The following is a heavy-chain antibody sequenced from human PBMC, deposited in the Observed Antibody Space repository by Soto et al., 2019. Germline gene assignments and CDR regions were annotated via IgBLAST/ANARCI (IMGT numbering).Heavy chain of an antibody. J-gene: IGHJ4*02. CDR3: ARHSTTNPLAAADPYYFDY. Sequence: SETLSLTCTVSGGSISSYYWSWIRQPPGKGLEWIGYTYYSGSTNYNPSLKSRVTISVDTSKNQFSLKLSSVTAADTAVYYCARHSTTNPLAAADPYYFDYWGQGTLVTVSS. V-gene: IGHV4-59*08. D-gene: IGHD6-13*01. CDR2: TYYSGST. CDR1: GGSISSYY.